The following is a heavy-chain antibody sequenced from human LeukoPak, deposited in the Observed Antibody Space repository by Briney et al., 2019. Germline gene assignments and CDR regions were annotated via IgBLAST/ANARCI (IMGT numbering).Heavy chain of an antibody. D-gene: IGHD5-24*01. Sequence: PSETLSLTCAVYGGSFSGYYWSWIRQPPGKGLEWIGEINHSGSTNYNPSLQSRVTISVDTSKNQFSLKLSSVTAADTAVYYCARAQIDHQRWLQFPPFDYWGQGTLVTVSS. CDR3: ARAQIDHQRWLQFPPFDY. CDR2: INHSGST. CDR1: GGSFSGYY. V-gene: IGHV4-34*01. J-gene: IGHJ4*02.